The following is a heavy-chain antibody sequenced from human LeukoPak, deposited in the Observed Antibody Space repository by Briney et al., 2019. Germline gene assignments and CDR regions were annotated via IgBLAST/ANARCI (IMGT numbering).Heavy chain of an antibody. D-gene: IGHD2-2*01. J-gene: IGHJ5*02. CDR3: ATEAHSSTSWEGINWFDP. V-gene: IGHV1-18*01. CDR2: ISAYNGNT. CDR1: GYTFTSYG. Sequence: ASVKVSCKASGYTFTSYGISWVRQAPGQGLEWMGWISAYNGNTNYAQKFQGRVTMTEDTSTDTAYMELSSLRSEDTAVYYCATEAHSSTSWEGINWFDPWGQGTLVTVSS.